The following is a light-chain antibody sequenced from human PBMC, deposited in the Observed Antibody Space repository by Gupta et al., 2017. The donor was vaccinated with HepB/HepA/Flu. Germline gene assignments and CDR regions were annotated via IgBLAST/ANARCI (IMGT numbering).Light chain of an antibody. V-gene: IGKV3D-15*01. CDR3: QKYGGGYPT. CDR2: GAS. Sequence: GERATLSCRASHSIGSGLAWYQQKPGQAPRPLIYGASTRATDIPARFSGSGFGTEFVLTISGLQAEDSASYYCQKYGGGYPTFGPGTRVEIK. J-gene: IGKJ1*01. CDR1: HSIGSG.